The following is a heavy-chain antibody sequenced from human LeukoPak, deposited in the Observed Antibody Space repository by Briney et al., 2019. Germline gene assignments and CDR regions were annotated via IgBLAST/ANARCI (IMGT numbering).Heavy chain of an antibody. CDR3: ARHGSASGWYRSHFDY. J-gene: IGHJ4*02. D-gene: IGHD6-19*01. Sequence: SETLSLTCTDSGGSISSSSYYWGWIRQPPGKGLEWIGSIYYSGSTYYSPSLKSRVTMSVDTSKNQFSLKLSSVTAADTAVYYCARHGSASGWYRSHFDYWGQGTLVTVSS. V-gene: IGHV4-39*01. CDR1: GGSISSSSYY. CDR2: IYYSGST.